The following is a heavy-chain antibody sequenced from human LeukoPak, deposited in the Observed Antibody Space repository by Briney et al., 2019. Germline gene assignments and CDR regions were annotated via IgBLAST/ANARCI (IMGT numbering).Heavy chain of an antibody. CDR1: GGSLNGYY. D-gene: IGHD4-17*01. CDR2: IHSSEGT. J-gene: IGHJ6*02. Sequence: KPSETLSLTWTVSGGSLNGYYWGWIRQPPGKGLECIGYIHSSEGTAHNASLKSRLTISLDTSKNQFSLTLSSVTAADTAVYYCARHVYGEGMVVWGQGTTVTVSS. CDR3: ARHVYGEGMVV. V-gene: IGHV4-59*08.